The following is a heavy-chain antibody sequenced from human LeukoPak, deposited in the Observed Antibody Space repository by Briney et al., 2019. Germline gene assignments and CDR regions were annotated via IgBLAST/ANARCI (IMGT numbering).Heavy chain of an antibody. V-gene: IGHV3-23*01. Sequence: SGGSLRLSCAASGFTFSSYAMSWVRQAPGKGLEWVSAISGSGGSTYYADSVKGRFTISRDNPKNTLYLQMNSLRAEDTAVYYCAKSPRIAVAGPIDYWGQGTLVTVSS. J-gene: IGHJ4*02. CDR2: ISGSGGST. CDR1: GFTFSSYA. D-gene: IGHD6-19*01. CDR3: AKSPRIAVAGPIDY.